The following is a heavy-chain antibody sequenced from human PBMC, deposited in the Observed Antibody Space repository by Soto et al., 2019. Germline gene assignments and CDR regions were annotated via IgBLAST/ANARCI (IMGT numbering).Heavy chain of an antibody. CDR3: ATDKATRDFWSGYRPSHWFDP. CDR2: FDPEDGET. CDR1: GYTLTELS. Sequence: ASVKVSCKVSGYTLTELSMHWVRQAPGKGLEWMGGFDPEDGETIYAQKFQGRVTMTEDTSTDTAYMELSSLGSEDTAVYYCATDKATRDFWSGYRPSHWFDPWGQGTLVTVSS. J-gene: IGHJ5*02. V-gene: IGHV1-24*01. D-gene: IGHD3-3*01.